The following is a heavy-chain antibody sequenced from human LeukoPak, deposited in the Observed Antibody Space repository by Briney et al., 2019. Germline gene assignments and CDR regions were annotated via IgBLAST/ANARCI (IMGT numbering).Heavy chain of an antibody. Sequence: SETLSLTXTVSGGSISSSSYYWGWIRQPPGNGLEWIGSIYYSGSTYYNPSLKSRVTISVDTSKNQFSLKLSSVTAADTAVYYCVVTGLKWPPLSDYWGQGTLVTVSS. V-gene: IGHV4-39*01. CDR3: VVTGLKWPPLSDY. D-gene: IGHD2/OR15-2a*01. CDR1: GGSISSSSYY. J-gene: IGHJ4*02. CDR2: IYYSGST.